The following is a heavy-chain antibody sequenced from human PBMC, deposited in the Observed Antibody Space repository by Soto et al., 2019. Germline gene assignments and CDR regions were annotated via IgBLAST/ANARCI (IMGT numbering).Heavy chain of an antibody. J-gene: IGHJ4*02. D-gene: IGHD6-19*01. CDR3: ARLSSSGWYQCSYLDY. CDR1: GGSITRYNHY. CDR2: IQSSGST. Sequence: QPQLQESGPGLVKPSETLSLTCAVSGGSITRYNHYLGWIRQSPGKGLEWIANIQSSGSTNYNPSLKSRVSISMETSKNHFSLKMNSVTAADTAVYFCARLSSSGWYQCSYLDYWGQGTLVTVSS. V-gene: IGHV4-39*01.